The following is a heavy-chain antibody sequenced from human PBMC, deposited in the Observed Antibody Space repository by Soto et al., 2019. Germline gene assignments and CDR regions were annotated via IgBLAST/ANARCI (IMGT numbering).Heavy chain of an antibody. CDR1: GYSFIGYY. Sequence: ASVKVSCKASGYSFIGYYMHWVRQAPGQGLEWMGWINPKSGVTNYAQKFQGRVTMTRDTSITTAYMELSSLRSEDTAVYYCARDRGSGSYAYIDYWGQRTLVTDSS. CDR2: INPKSGVT. J-gene: IGHJ4*02. CDR3: ARDRGSGSYAYIDY. D-gene: IGHD1-26*01. V-gene: IGHV1-2*02.